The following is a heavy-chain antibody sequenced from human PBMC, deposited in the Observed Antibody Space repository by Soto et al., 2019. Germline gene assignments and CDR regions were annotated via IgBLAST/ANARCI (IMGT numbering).Heavy chain of an antibody. CDR2: INPSGGST. CDR1: GYTFTSYY. V-gene: IGHV1-46*01. J-gene: IGHJ4*02. CDR3: ARDPDCSGGSCPAAPIDY. Sequence: QVQLVQSGAEVKKPGASVKVSCKASGYTFTSYYMHWVRQAPGQGLEWMGIINPSGGSTSYAQKFQGRGTMTRDTSTSTVYMELSSLRSEDTAVYYCARDPDCSGGSCPAAPIDYWGQGTLVTVSS. D-gene: IGHD2-15*01.